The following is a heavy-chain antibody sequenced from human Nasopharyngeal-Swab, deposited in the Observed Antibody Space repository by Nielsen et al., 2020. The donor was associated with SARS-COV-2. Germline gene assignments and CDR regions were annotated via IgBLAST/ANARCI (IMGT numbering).Heavy chain of an antibody. CDR3: AKSHRPYTSGWYFDY. Sequence: SLKISCAASGFSFDDYGMHWVRQGPGRGLEWVAGISWNSGTINYADSVKGRFTISRDNAMTSLYLQMNSLRPDDTALYYCAKSHRPYTSGWYFDYWGQGTLATVSS. V-gene: IGHV3-9*01. CDR1: GFSFDDYG. J-gene: IGHJ4*02. CDR2: ISWNSGTI. D-gene: IGHD6-19*01.